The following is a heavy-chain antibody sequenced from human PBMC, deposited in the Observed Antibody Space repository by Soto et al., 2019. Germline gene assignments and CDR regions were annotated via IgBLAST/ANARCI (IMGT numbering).Heavy chain of an antibody. J-gene: IGHJ6*03. CDR3: ARGPVRYCSSTSCPEGYYYYYYMDV. CDR1: GGSISSGGYY. V-gene: IGHV4-31*02. Sequence: TLSLTWTVSGGSISSGGYYWSWIRQHPGKGLEWIGYIYYSGSTYYNPSLKSRVTISVDTSKNQFSLKLSSVTAADTAVYYCARGPVRYCSSTSCPEGYYYYYYMDVWGKGTTVTVSS. D-gene: IGHD2-2*01. CDR2: IYYSGST.